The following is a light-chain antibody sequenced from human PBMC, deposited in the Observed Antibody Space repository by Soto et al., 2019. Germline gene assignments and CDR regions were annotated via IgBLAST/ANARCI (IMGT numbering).Light chain of an antibody. J-gene: IGKJ1*01. Sequence: EFVLTQSPGTLSLSPGERATLSCRASQTVRNNYLAWYQQKPGQAPRLLIYDASSRATGIPDRFSGGGSGTDFTLTISRLEPEDFATYYCLQHNTFPWTFGQGTKVEIK. V-gene: IGKV3D-20*02. CDR1: QTVRNNY. CDR2: DAS. CDR3: LQHNTFPWT.